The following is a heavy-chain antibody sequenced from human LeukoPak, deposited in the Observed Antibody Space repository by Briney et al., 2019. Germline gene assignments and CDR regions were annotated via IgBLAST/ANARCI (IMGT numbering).Heavy chain of an antibody. J-gene: IGHJ4*02. CDR3: ARDQYSSGWYGDY. Sequence: SVKVSCKASGGTFSSYAISWVRRAPGQGLEWMGRIIPIFGTANYAQKFQGRVTITTDESTSTAYMELSSLRSEDTAVYYCARDQYSSGWYGDYWGQGTLVTVSS. V-gene: IGHV1-69*05. CDR1: GGTFSSYA. D-gene: IGHD6-19*01. CDR2: IIPIFGTA.